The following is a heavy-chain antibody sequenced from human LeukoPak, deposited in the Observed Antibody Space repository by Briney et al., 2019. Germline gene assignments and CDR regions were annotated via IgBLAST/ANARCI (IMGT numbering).Heavy chain of an antibody. CDR1: GGSLSGYY. CDR3: ARDHGSGSPDDY. CDR2: INHSGST. J-gene: IGHJ4*02. V-gene: IGHV4-34*01. D-gene: IGHD3-10*01. Sequence: SETLSLTCAVYGGSLSGYYWSWIRQPPGKGLEWIGEINHSGSTNYNPSPKSRVTTSVDTSKNQFSLKLSSVTAADTAVYYCARDHGSGSPDDYWGQGTLVTVSS.